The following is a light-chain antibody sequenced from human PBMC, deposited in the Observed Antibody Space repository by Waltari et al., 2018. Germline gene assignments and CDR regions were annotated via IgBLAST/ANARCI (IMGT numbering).Light chain of an antibody. V-gene: IGLV2-14*01. CDR1: SSDVGGYNY. Sequence: QSALTQPASGSGSPGQSINISCPGTSSDVGGYNYVSWLQQHPGKAPKLMIYEVSNRPSGVSNRFSGSKSGNTASLTISGLQAEDEADYYCSSYTSSSTLEVVFGGGTKLTVL. CDR2: EVS. J-gene: IGLJ2*01. CDR3: SSYTSSSTLEVV.